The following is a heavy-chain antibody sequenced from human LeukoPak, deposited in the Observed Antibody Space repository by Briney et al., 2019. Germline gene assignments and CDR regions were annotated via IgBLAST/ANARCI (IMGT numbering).Heavy chain of an antibody. CDR1: GYTFTAYY. CDR3: ARGPTLGLDI. J-gene: IGHJ3*02. V-gene: IGHV1-2*02. CDR2: INPNSGDT. Sequence: GASVKVSCRASGYTFTAYYIHWVRQAPGQGPEWMGWINPNSGDTNLPQRFQGRVTMTRDTSIITAYMELSSLTSDDTGMYYCARGPTLGLDIWGQGTMVTVSS.